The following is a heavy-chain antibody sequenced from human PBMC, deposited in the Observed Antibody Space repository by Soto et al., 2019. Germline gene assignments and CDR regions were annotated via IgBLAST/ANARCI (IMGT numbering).Heavy chain of an antibody. J-gene: IGHJ6*02. CDR2: INSDGSST. D-gene: IGHD3-10*01. Sequence: EVQLVESGGGLVQPGGSLSLSCAASGFTFSTYWIHWVRQAPGKGLVWVSRINSDGSSTNYADSVKGRFTISRDNAKNTLFLQMISMRAEDTAVYYCARDRWGGGRDMDVWGQGTTVTVSS. V-gene: IGHV3-74*01. CDR1: GFTFSTYW. CDR3: ARDRWGGGRDMDV.